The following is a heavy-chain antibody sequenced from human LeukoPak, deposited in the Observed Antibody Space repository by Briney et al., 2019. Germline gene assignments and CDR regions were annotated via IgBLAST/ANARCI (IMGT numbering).Heavy chain of an antibody. J-gene: IGHJ1*01. CDR1: GFTFSNYW. CDR2: IKTDGSEK. V-gene: IGHV3-7*01. CDR3: ATYSSLNRREFQY. D-gene: IGHD3-22*01. Sequence: GGSLRLSCEGSGFTFSNYWMGWVRQAPGEGLQWVANIKTDGSEKYYVDSVKGRFTISRDNAKNSLYLQMNSLRAEDTAVYYCATYSSLNRREFQYWGQGTLLTVSS.